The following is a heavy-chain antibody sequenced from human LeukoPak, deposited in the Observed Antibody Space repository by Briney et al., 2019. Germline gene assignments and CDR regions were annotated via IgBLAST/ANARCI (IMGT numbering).Heavy chain of an antibody. D-gene: IGHD3-22*01. V-gene: IGHV4-34*01. Sequence: PSETLSLTCGVYGGSFSGYYWSWIRQPPGKGLEWIGEINHSGSTNYNPSLKSRVTISVDTSKNQFSLKLSSVTAADTAVYYCAGLYYYDSSGLPLGYWGQGTLVTVSS. CDR3: AGLYYYDSSGLPLGY. CDR2: INHSGST. CDR1: GGSFSGYY. J-gene: IGHJ4*02.